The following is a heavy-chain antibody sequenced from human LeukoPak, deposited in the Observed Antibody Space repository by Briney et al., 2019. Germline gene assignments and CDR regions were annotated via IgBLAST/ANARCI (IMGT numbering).Heavy chain of an antibody. Sequence: PGGSLRLSCAASGFTFSNAWMSWVRQAPGKGLEWVGRIKSKTDGGTTDYAAPVKGRFTISRDDSKNTLYLQMNSLKTEDTAVYYCTTDIVVVPAYMDVWGKGTTVTISS. J-gene: IGHJ6*03. CDR2: IKSKTDGGTT. D-gene: IGHD2-2*01. V-gene: IGHV3-15*01. CDR1: GFTFSNAW. CDR3: TTDIVVVPAYMDV.